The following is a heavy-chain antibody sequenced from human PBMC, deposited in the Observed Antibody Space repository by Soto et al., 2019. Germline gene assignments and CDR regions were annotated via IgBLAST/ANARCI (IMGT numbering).Heavy chain of an antibody. J-gene: IGHJ3*02. Sequence: QTLSLTCAISGDSVSSNSAAWNWIRQSPSRGLEWLGRTYYRSKWYNDYAVSVKSRITINPDTSKNQFSLQLNSVTPEDTAAYYCASAPPDVDAFDIWGQGTMVTVSS. CDR3: ASAPPDVDAFDI. CDR2: TYYRSKWYN. CDR1: GDSVSSNSAA. V-gene: IGHV6-1*01.